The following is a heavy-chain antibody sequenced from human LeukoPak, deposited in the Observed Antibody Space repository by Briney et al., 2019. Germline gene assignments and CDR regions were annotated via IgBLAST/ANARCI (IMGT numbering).Heavy chain of an antibody. CDR1: GGSISSGGYY. CDR2: IYHSGST. CDR3: ARGFLGTMVRGVIIPFFDY. D-gene: IGHD3-10*01. J-gene: IGHJ4*02. Sequence: SETLSLTCTVAGGSISSGGYYWSWIRQPPGKGLEWIGYIYHSGSTYYNPSLKSRVTISVDRSKNQFSLKLSSVTAADTAVYYCARGFLGTMVRGVIIPFFDYWGQGTLVTVSS. V-gene: IGHV4-30-2*01.